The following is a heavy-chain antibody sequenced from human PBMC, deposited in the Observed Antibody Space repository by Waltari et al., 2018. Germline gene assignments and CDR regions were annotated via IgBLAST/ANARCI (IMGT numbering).Heavy chain of an antibody. Sequence: EVQLVDSGGGLVQPGGSLRLSCVVSGLTFSSSGMSWVRQAPGKGLEWVANINQDESEKNYVDSVKGRFTISRDNAKNSLYLQMNSLRAEDTAVYYCARDFWSGSSSIFDYWGQGTLVTVSS. CDR2: INQDESEK. CDR1: GLTFSSSG. CDR3: ARDFWSGSSSIFDY. V-gene: IGHV3-7*01. D-gene: IGHD6-6*01. J-gene: IGHJ4*02.